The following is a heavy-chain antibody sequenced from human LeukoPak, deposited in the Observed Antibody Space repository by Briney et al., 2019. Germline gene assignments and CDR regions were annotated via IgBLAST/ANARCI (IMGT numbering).Heavy chain of an antibody. CDR2: LFSDGST. Sequence: SETLSLTCTVSGGSISGYYWSWIRQPAGEGLEWIGRLFSDGSTTYNPSLKSRVTMSVDTSRNQFSLKLSSVTAADTAVYYCTKEPAPWGRGTLVTVSS. CDR1: GGSISGYY. V-gene: IGHV4-4*07. J-gene: IGHJ5*02. CDR3: TKEPAP.